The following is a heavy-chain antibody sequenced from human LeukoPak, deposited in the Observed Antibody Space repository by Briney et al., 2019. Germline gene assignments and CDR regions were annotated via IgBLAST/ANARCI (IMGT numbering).Heavy chain of an antibody. CDR3: ARQGCSGGSCYWLDP. CDR2: IYYTGTT. J-gene: IGHJ5*02. Sequence: PSETLSLTCTVSGGSISSSSHYWGWIRQPPGKGLEWIGSIYYTGTTYYTPSLKSRVTISVDTSKNQFSLKLSSVTAADTAVYYCARQGCSGGSCYWLDPWGQGTLVTVSS. CDR1: GGSISSSSHY. D-gene: IGHD2-15*01. V-gene: IGHV4-39*01.